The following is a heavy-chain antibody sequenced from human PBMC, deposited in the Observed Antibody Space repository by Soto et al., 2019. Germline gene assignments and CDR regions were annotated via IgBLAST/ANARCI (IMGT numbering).Heavy chain of an antibody. CDR3: AKGGIGVANVRLIDY. D-gene: IGHD6-19*01. J-gene: IGHJ4*02. CDR2: ISGSGVST. V-gene: IGHV3-23*01. CDR1: GFKFSDYA. Sequence: GGSLRLSCAASGFKFSDYAMSWVRQAPGKGLEWVSAISGSGVSTYYTDSVKGRFTISRDNSKNTLYLQMNSLRAEDTAVYYCAKGGIGVANVRLIDYWGQGNLVTVSS.